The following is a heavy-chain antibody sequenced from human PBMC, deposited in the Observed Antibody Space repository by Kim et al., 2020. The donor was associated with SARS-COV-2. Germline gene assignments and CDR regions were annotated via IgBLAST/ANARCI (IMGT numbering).Heavy chain of an antibody. D-gene: IGHD5-18*01. V-gene: IGHV3-30*04. CDR2: ISYDGSKK. CDR3: ARDGGRDTGLWLPH. CDR1: GFSFSDYS. Sequence: GGSLRLSCAASGFSFSDYSMHWVRQAPGKGLEWVAVISYDGSKKYYVDSVKGRFTISRDNSMNTLYLQMNSLRAEETALYYCARDGGRDTGLWLPHWGQGTLVTVSS. J-gene: IGHJ4*02.